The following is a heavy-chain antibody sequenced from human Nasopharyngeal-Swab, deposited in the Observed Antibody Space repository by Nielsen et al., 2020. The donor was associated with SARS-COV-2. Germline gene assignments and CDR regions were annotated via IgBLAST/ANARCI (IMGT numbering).Heavy chain of an antibody. V-gene: IGHV4-34*01. Sequence: RQAPGRGLWWIGEINHSGSTHYNPSLKSRVTISVDTSKNQFSLKLSSVTAADTAVYYCARPTTLGYYYGMDVWGQGTTVTVSS. CDR3: ARPTTLGYYYGMDV. CDR2: INHSGST. J-gene: IGHJ6*02. D-gene: IGHD1-14*01.